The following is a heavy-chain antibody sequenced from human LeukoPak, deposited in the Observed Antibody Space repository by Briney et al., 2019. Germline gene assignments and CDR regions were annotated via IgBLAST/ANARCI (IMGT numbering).Heavy chain of an antibody. CDR3: ARAGGFYGSGSYIY. CDR2: INHSGST. Sequence: SETLSLTCAVYGGSFSGYYWSWIRQPPGKGLEWIGEINHSGSTNYNPSLKSRVTISVDTSKNQFSLKLTSVTAADTAVYYCARAGGFYGSGSYIYWGQGTLVTVSS. V-gene: IGHV4-34*01. CDR1: GGSFSGYY. D-gene: IGHD3-10*01. J-gene: IGHJ4*02.